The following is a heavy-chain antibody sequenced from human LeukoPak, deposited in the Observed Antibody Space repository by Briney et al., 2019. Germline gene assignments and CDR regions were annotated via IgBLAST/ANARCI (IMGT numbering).Heavy chain of an antibody. Sequence: GASVKVSCKASGGTFSSYAISWVRQAPGQGLEWMGRIIPILGIANYAQKFQGRVTITADKSTSTAYMELSSLRSEDTAVYYCAREGLNGGNSPYWGQGTLVTVPP. V-gene: IGHV1-69*04. CDR2: IIPILGIA. J-gene: IGHJ4*02. D-gene: IGHD4-23*01. CDR3: AREGLNGGNSPY. CDR1: GGTFSSYA.